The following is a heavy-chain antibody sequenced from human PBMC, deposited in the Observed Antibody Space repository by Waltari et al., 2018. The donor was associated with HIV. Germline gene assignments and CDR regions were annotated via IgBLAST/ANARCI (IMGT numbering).Heavy chain of an antibody. CDR1: GGSTSTYY. Sequence: QVQLQESAPGLVKPSETVSLTCTVSGGSTSTYYWDWIRQPPGKGLDWIGEINHSGGTSYKASLKNRVTILLDTSKNQISLKLNDVTAADTAIYYCARGHKRGYSGYHKNLAFDSWGPGTLVTVSS. V-gene: IGHV4-59*12. CDR2: INHSGGT. D-gene: IGHD5-12*01. CDR3: ARGHKRGYSGYHKNLAFDS. J-gene: IGHJ4*02.